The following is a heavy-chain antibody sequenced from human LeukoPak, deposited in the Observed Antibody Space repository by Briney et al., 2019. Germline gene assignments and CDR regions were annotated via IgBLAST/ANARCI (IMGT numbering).Heavy chain of an antibody. Sequence: ASVKVSCKASGYTFTNNYLHWVRQAPGQGLEWMGMIYPRDGSTSYAQNFQGRVTVTRDTSRTTVHMELRGLRSEDTAVCYCARDQEGFDYWGQGTVVTVSS. CDR2: IYPRDGST. J-gene: IGHJ4*02. CDR3: ARDQEGFDY. CDR1: GYTFTNNY. V-gene: IGHV1-46*01.